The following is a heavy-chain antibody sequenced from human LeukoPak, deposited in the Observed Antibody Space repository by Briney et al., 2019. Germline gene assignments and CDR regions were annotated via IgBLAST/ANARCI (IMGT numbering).Heavy chain of an antibody. V-gene: IGHV4-30-4*01. CDR1: GGSISSGDYY. Sequence: KASETLSLTCTVSGGSISSGDYYWSWIRQPPGKGLEWIGYIYYSGSTYYNPSLKSRVTISVDTSKSQFSLKLSSVTAADTAVYYCAREYYYDSSGYSGIDYWGQGTLVTVSS. J-gene: IGHJ4*02. CDR3: AREYYYDSSGYSGIDY. CDR2: IYYSGST. D-gene: IGHD3-22*01.